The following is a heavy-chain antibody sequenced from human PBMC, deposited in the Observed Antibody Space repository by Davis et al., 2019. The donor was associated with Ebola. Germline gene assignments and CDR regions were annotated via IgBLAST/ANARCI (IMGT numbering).Heavy chain of an antibody. Sequence: GESLKISCAASGFTFSSYAMSWVRQAPGKGLEWVSTITNSGSSTYYADSVKGRFTISRDNSKNTLYLQMNSLRAEDTAVYYCASGRLDYWGQGTLVTVSS. CDR2: ITNSGSST. V-gene: IGHV3-23*05. CDR1: GFTFSSYA. CDR3: ASGRLDY. D-gene: IGHD1-14*01. J-gene: IGHJ4*02.